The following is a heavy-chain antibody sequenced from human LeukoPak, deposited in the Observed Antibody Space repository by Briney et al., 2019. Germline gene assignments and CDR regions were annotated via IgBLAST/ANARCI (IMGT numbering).Heavy chain of an antibody. J-gene: IGHJ6*03. D-gene: IGHD3-9*01. CDR3: ARDKRYFDWLSPYYYYMDV. Sequence: GGSLEPSCPASGFTFSSYEMTWFGRAPGKGREWFPYIIIIGSTIYYADSVKGRFTISRDNAKNSLYLQMNSLRAEDTAVYYCARDKRYFDWLSPYYYYMDVWGKGTTVTVSS. V-gene: IGHV3-48*03. CDR1: GFTFSSYE. CDR2: IIIIGSTI.